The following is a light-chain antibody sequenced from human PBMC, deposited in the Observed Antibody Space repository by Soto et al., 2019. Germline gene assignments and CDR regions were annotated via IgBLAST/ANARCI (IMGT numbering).Light chain of an antibody. CDR3: QQYNNWCQP. V-gene: IGKV3-15*01. CDR1: QRVNSN. CDR2: GAT. J-gene: IGKJ1*01. Sequence: IVMTQSPATLSVSPGERATLSCRASQRVNSNVAWYQQKPGQSPRLLVYGATARATGVPARFSGSGSGTQFTLTISSLQSEDFAVYYCQQYNNWCQPVGQGTKVDIK.